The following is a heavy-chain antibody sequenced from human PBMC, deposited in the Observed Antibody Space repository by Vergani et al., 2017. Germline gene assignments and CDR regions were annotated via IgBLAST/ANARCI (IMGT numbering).Heavy chain of an antibody. CDR1: GYTFTSSG. D-gene: IGHD6-19*01. CDR3: AREMGAGYSSGWYFVSADAFDI. V-gene: IGHV1-18*01. J-gene: IGHJ3*02. Sequence: QVQLVQSGAEVKKPGASVKVSCKASGYTFTSSGISWVRQAPGQGLEWMGWISAYNGNTNYAQKLQGRVTMTTDTSTSTAYMELRSLRSDDTAVYYCAREMGAGYSSGWYFVSADAFDIWGQGTMVTVSS. CDR2: ISAYNGNT.